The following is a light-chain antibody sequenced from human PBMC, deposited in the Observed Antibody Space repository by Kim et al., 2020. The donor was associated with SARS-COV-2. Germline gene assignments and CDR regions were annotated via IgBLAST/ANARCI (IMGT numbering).Light chain of an antibody. CDR1: STDIGAYSY. Sequence: GQSITGPCTGTSTDIGAYSYVSWYHQHPGQAPKLVLYDVSARPSGVSDRFSGSRSGNTASLTISGLQAEDEADYHCSAHTTSNTLVFGGGTKLTVL. J-gene: IGLJ3*02. CDR3: SAHTTSNTLV. CDR2: DVS. V-gene: IGLV2-14*04.